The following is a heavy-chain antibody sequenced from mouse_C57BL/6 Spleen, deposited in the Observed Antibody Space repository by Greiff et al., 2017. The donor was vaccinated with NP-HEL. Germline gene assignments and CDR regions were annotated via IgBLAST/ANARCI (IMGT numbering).Heavy chain of an antibody. J-gene: IGHJ1*03. CDR1: GYAFSSSW. V-gene: IGHV1-82*01. CDR3: ARGDYYGSSS. D-gene: IGHD1-1*01. CDR2: IYPGDGDT. Sequence: VQLQQSGPELVKPGASVKISCKASGYAFSSSWMNWVKQRPGKGLEWIGRIYPGDGDTNYNGKFKGKATLTADKSSSTAYMQLSSLTSEDSAVYFCARGDYYGSSSWGTGTTVTVSS.